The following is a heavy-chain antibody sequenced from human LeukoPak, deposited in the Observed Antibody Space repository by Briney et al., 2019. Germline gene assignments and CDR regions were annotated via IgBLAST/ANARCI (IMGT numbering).Heavy chain of an antibody. J-gene: IGHJ5*02. CDR2: ISAYNGNT. Sequence: GASVKVSCKASGYTFTSYGISWVRQAPGQGLEWMGWISAYNGNTNYAQKLQGRVTMTTDTSTSTAYMELGSLRSDDTAVYYCARGGVVVGYYYDSSGYGFWFDPWGQGTLVTVSS. CDR3: ARGGVVVGYYYDSSGYGFWFDP. D-gene: IGHD3-22*01. V-gene: IGHV1-18*01. CDR1: GYTFTSYG.